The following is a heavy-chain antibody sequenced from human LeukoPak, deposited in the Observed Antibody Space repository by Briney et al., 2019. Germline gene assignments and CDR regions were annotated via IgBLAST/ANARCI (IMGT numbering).Heavy chain of an antibody. CDR2: INPSGGST. J-gene: IGHJ4*02. V-gene: IGHV1-46*01. Sequence: GASVKVSCKASGYTFSTYGISWVRQAPGQGLEWMGIINPSGGSTSYAQKFQGRVTMTRDTSTSTVYMELSSLRSEDTAVYYCAREYQLLLGSYFDYWGQGTLVTVSS. D-gene: IGHD2-2*01. CDR3: AREYQLLLGSYFDY. CDR1: GYTFSTYG.